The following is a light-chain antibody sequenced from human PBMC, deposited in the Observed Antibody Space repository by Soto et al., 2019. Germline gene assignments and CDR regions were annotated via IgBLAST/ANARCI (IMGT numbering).Light chain of an antibody. J-gene: IGLJ3*02. V-gene: IGLV6-57*01. CDR1: SGSIASNY. Sequence: NFMLTQPHSVSESPGKTVIISCTRSSGSIASNYVQWYQQRPGSSPTTVIYEDNHRPSWVPDRFSGSIDSSSNSASLTISGLETEDEADYFCQSYDATNQVFGGGTKLTVL. CDR3: QSYDATNQV. CDR2: EDN.